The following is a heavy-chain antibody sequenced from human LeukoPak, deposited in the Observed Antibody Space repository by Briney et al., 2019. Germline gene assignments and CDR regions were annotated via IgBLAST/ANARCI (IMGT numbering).Heavy chain of an antibody. V-gene: IGHV4-39*07. D-gene: IGHD2-21*01. Sequence: SETLSLTCTVSGGSISSSSRYWGWIRQPPGKGLEWIGSIYYSGSTYYNPSLKSRVTISVDTSNNQFSLKLSSVTAADTAVYYCARVLFDWRFDPWGQGTLVTVSS. CDR3: ARVLFDWRFDP. CDR2: IYYSGST. J-gene: IGHJ5*02. CDR1: GGSISSSSRY.